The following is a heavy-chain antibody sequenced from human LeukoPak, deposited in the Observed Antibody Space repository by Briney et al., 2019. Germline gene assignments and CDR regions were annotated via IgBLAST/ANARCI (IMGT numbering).Heavy chain of an antibody. CDR1: GFTFSTYA. D-gene: IGHD1-26*01. J-gene: IGHJ4*02. Sequence: PGGSLRLSCAASGFTFSTYAMSWVRQAPGKGLEWVSTISGSGFSTYYADSVKGRFTISRDNSKNTVYLQMNSLRAEDTAVYYCTKTMGAIDHDYWGQGTLVTVSS. V-gene: IGHV3-23*01. CDR3: TKTMGAIDHDY. CDR2: ISGSGFST.